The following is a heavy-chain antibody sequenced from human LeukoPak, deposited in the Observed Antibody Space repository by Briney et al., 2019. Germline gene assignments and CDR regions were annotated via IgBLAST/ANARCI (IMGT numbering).Heavy chain of an antibody. D-gene: IGHD2-21*01. CDR1: GGSISSYY. Sequence: PSETLSLTCTVSGGSISSYYWSWIRQPPGKGLEWIGYIYYSGSTNYNPSLKSRVTISVDTSKNQFSLKLSSVTAADTAVYYCARGIEQGLIDYWGQGTLVTVSS. CDR3: ARGIEQGLIDY. V-gene: IGHV4-59*08. J-gene: IGHJ4*02. CDR2: IYYSGST.